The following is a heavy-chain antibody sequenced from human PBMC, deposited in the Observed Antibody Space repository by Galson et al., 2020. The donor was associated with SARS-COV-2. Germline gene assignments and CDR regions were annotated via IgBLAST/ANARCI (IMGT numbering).Heavy chain of an antibody. Sequence: SETLSLTCIVSGGSINNTSYYWGWIRQPPGQGLEWIGNIYYSGNTYYNPSLKSRVTMSVDTSNNQFSLKLSSVTAADTAVYYCARDNAHYYDSRNFNVWGRGTLVTVSS. J-gene: IGHJ2*01. D-gene: IGHD3-22*01. V-gene: IGHV4-39*07. CDR1: GGSINNTSYY. CDR2: IYYSGNT. CDR3: ARDNAHYYDSRNFNV.